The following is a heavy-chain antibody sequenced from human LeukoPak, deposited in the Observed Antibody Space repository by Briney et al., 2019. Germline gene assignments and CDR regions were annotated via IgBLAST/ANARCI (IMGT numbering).Heavy chain of an antibody. CDR3: ATAPASGSGSYYDRYYYYMDV. D-gene: IGHD3-10*01. Sequence: APVKVSCKVSGYTLTELSMHWVRQAPGKGLEWMGGFDPEDGETIYAQKFQGRVTMTEDTSTDTAYMELSSLRSEDTAVYYCATAPASGSGSYYDRYYYYMDVWGKGTTVTISS. V-gene: IGHV1-24*01. CDR1: GYTLTELS. J-gene: IGHJ6*03. CDR2: FDPEDGET.